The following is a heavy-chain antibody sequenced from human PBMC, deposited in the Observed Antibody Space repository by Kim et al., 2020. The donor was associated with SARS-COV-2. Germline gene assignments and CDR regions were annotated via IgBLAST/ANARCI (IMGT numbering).Heavy chain of an antibody. D-gene: IGHD3-10*01. CDR3: ARDLYGSGSFCSDF. J-gene: IGHJ4*02. V-gene: IGHV1-2*02. CDR2: LNPNNGAA. Sequence: ASVNVSCKASGYTFTDYYLHWVRQVPGQALEWMGWLNPNNGAATYARNFQGRVTMTRVTSITTAFMELSRLRSDDTAVYYCARDLYGSGSFCSDFWGQGT. CDR1: GYTFTDYY.